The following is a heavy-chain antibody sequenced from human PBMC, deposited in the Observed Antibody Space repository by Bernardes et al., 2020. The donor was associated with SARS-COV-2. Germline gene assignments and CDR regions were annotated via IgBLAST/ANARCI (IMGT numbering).Heavy chain of an antibody. Sequence: QTLSLTCAISGDSVSRNTAAWNWIRQSLSRGLEWLGRTYFRAKWYTEYAGSVNSRLTINPDTSKNQISLQLNSVTPEDTAVYYCAHGSRVYFDYWGQGTLVTVSS. J-gene: IGHJ4*02. CDR3: AHGSRVYFDY. CDR1: GDSVSRNTAA. V-gene: IGHV6-1*01. D-gene: IGHD3-10*01. CDR2: TYFRAKWYT.